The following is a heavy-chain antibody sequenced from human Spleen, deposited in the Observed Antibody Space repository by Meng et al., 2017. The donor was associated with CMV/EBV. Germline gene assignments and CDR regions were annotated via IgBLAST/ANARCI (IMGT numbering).Heavy chain of an antibody. Sequence: QGHVPESGPGLVTPSETLSLTCSVSGGSISSFYWSWIRQPAGKGLEWIGRIYTSGSTNYNPSLKSRVTMSVDTSKNQIFLRLRSVTAADTAVYYCATGSGDFDHWGQGTLVTVSS. V-gene: IGHV4-4*07. J-gene: IGHJ4*02. CDR1: GGSISSFY. CDR3: ATGSGDFDH. CDR2: IYTSGST. D-gene: IGHD1-26*01.